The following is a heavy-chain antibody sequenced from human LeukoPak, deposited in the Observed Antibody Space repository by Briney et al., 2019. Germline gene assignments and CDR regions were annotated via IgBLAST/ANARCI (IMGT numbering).Heavy chain of an antibody. Sequence: WIRQPPGKGLEWVGSVHYRGNAYYNPSLRSRVAITVDTSKNQFSLRLNSVTAADTAVYYCTRLPNGSPGDYWGQGTLVTVSS. V-gene: IGHV4-39*01. CDR2: VHYRGNA. J-gene: IGHJ4*02. D-gene: IGHD2-8*01. CDR3: TRLPNGSPGDY.